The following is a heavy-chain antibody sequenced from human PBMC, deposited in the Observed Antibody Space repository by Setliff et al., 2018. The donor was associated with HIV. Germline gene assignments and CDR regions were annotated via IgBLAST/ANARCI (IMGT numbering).Heavy chain of an antibody. J-gene: IGHJ4*02. V-gene: IGHV1-69*10. Sequence: GASVKVSCKASGGPISSYAIGWVRQAPGQGLEWMGCIIPTLNIAKPTQKFPDGVTFTADTSTSTTYMEMSSLKSEDTAFYFCARADYDLLTGSYGALDSWGQGTLVTVSS. CDR3: ARADYDLLTGSYGALDS. CDR2: IIPTLNIA. D-gene: IGHD3-9*01. CDR1: GGPISSYA.